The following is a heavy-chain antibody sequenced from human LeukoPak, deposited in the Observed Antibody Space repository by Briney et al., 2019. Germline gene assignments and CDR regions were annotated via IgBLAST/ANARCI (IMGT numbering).Heavy chain of an antibody. CDR2: IYYSGST. CDR3: ARGVIQYSYGYQHYFDY. D-gene: IGHD5-18*01. CDR1: GDSISSYY. Sequence: SEILSLTCTVSGDSISSYYWSWIRQPPGKGLEWIGYIYYSGSTKYNPSLKSRVTISVDTSKNQFSLKLSSVTAADTAVYYCARGVIQYSYGYQHYFDYWGQGTQVTVSS. V-gene: IGHV4-59*01. J-gene: IGHJ4*02.